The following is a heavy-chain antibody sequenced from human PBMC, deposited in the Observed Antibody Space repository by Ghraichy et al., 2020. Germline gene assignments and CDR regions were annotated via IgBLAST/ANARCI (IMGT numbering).Heavy chain of an antibody. CDR3: ARRNDFRSGYPYDH. J-gene: IGHJ4*02. CDR2: VYYSGTT. CDR1: GGPMRSGDFY. D-gene: IGHD3-3*01. V-gene: IGHV4-30-4*01. Sequence: SETLSLTCTVSGGPMRSGDFYWTWIRQSPGKGLEWIGHVYYSGTTYSNPALESRVVISIDMSKTQFSLKLTSVTAADTAVYYCARRNDFRSGYPYDHWGQGTRVTVSS.